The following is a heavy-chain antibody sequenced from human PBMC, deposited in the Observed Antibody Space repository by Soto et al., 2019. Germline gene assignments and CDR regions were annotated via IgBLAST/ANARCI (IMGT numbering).Heavy chain of an antibody. Sequence: QVQLQESGRGLVKPSETLSLTCTVSGGSISSYYWSWIRQPPGKGLEWIGYIYYTGSTNYNPSLKSRVTISVDTSKNQFSLKLSSVTAAYTAVYYCARAWRQLVPHWFDPCGQGTLVTVSS. J-gene: IGHJ5*02. CDR2: IYYTGST. CDR3: ARAWRQLVPHWFDP. V-gene: IGHV4-59*01. D-gene: IGHD6-6*01. CDR1: GGSISSYY.